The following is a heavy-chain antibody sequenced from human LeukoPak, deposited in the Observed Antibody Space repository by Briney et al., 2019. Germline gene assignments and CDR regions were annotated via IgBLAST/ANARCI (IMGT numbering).Heavy chain of an antibody. CDR2: IYYSGST. J-gene: IGHJ4*02. CDR3: ARERIAAGLDY. D-gene: IGHD6-13*01. V-gene: IGHV4-59*01. CDR1: GGSISSYY. Sequence: PSETLSLTCTVSGGSISSYYWSWIRQPPGKGLEWIGYIYYSGSTNYNPSFKSRVTISVDTSKNQFSLKLSSVTAADTAVYYCARERIAAGLDYWGQGTLVTGSS.